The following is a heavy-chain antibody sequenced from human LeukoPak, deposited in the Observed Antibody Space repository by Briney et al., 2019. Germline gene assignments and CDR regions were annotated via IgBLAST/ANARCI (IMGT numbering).Heavy chain of an antibody. Sequence: ASVKVSCKASGYTFTSYYMHWVRQAPGQGLEWMGIINPSGGSTSYAQKFQGRVTMTRDTSKNQFSLKLSSVPAADTAVYYCARVPRTYNWNYSXXXGFDYWGQGTLVTVSS. J-gene: IGHJ4*02. D-gene: IGHD1-7*01. CDR3: ARVPRTYNWNYSXXXGFDY. V-gene: IGHV1-46*01. CDR2: INPSGGST. CDR1: GYTFTSYY.